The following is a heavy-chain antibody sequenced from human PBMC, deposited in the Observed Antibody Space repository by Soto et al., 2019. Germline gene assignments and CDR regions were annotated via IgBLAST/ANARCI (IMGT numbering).Heavy chain of an antibody. CDR1: GGSISSGGYY. J-gene: IGHJ6*02. CDR2: IYYSGST. Sequence: PSETLSLTCTVSGGSISSGGYYWSWIRQHPGKGLEWIGYIYYSGSTYYNPSLKRRVTISVDTSKNQFSLKLSSVTAADTAVYYCARDPAITMVRGVPTYGMDVWGQGTTVTVSS. D-gene: IGHD3-10*01. V-gene: IGHV4-31*03. CDR3: ARDPAITMVRGVPTYGMDV.